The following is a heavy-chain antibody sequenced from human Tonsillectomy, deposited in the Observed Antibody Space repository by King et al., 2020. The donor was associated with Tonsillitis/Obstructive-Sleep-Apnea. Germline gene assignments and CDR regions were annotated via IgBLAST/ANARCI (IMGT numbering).Heavy chain of an antibody. Sequence: VQLVESGGGVVQPGRSLRLSCAASGFTFSNYSMHWVRQAPGKGLEWVTVISYDGTRKYFADSVKGRFTISRDNSKNTLYLQMNSLKPEDTAVYYCARPNDYGDTAYGMDVWGQGTTVTVSS. D-gene: IGHD4-17*01. CDR3: ARPNDYGDTAYGMDV. V-gene: IGHV3-30*04. CDR1: GFTFSNYS. CDR2: ISYDGTRK. J-gene: IGHJ6*02.